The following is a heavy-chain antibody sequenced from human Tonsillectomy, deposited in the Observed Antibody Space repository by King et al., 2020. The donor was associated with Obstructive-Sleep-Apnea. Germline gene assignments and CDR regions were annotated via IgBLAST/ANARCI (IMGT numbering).Heavy chain of an antibody. V-gene: IGHV4-4*02. J-gene: IGHJ4*02. CDR2: IYHSGST. Sequence: VQLQESGPGLEKPSETLSLTCAVSGGSISSSNWWSWVRQPPGKGLGWIGEIYHSGSTNYNPSLKSRVTISVDKSKNQFSLKVSSVTAADTAVYYCARGTPHYCSGGSCYSYGLDYWGQGTLVTVSS. CDR1: GGSISSSNW. D-gene: IGHD2-15*01. CDR3: ARGTPHYCSGGSCYSYGLDY.